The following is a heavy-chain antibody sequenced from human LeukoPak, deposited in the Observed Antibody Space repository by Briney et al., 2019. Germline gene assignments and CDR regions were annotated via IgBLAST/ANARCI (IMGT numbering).Heavy chain of an antibody. D-gene: IGHD1-26*01. Sequence: SQTLSLTCAISGDSVSRNSAAWDWIRQYPSRGLEWLGRTYYRSKWYNDYAVSVKSRITINPDTSKNQFSLQLNSVTPEDTAVYYCARGTALGHFDLWGRGTLVTVSS. V-gene: IGHV6-1*01. J-gene: IGHJ2*01. CDR2: TYYRSKWYN. CDR3: ARGTALGHFDL. CDR1: GDSVSRNSAA.